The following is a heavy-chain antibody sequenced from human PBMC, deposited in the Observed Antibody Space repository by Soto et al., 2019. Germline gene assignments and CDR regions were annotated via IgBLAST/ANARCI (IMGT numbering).Heavy chain of an antibody. D-gene: IGHD6-19*01. CDR2: ISYDGSNK. Sequence: AGGSLRLSCAASGFTFSSYGMHWVHQAPGKGLEWVAVISYDGSNKYYADSVKGRFTISRDNSKNTLYLQMNSLRAEDTAVYYCAKDPPRYSSGWSGYFDYWGQGTLVTVSS. CDR1: GFTFSSYG. V-gene: IGHV3-30*18. J-gene: IGHJ4*02. CDR3: AKDPPRYSSGWSGYFDY.